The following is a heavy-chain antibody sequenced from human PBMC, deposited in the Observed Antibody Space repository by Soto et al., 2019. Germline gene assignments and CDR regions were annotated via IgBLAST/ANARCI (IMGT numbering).Heavy chain of an antibody. CDR2: SFNSGTA. V-gene: IGHV4-59*11. J-gene: IGHJ4*02. CDR1: GVSINSHY. Sequence: SETLSLTCTVSGVSINSHYWGWIRQPPGKGLEWIGFSFNSGTANYNPSLKGRVTISVDTYKRQFSLKLNSVTTADTAVYYCARISGLPLDFDFWGQGTLVTVSS. CDR3: ARISGLPLDFDF. D-gene: IGHD3-10*01.